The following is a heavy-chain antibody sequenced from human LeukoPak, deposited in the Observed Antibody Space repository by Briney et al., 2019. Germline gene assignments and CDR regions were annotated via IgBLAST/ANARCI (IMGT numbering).Heavy chain of an antibody. Sequence: ASVKVSCKASGYTFTSYGISWVRQAPGQGLEWMGWVSAYNGNSNYAQKLQGRVTMTTDTSTSTAYMELRSLRSDDTAEYYCARDIQAYCSSTSCYRYGMDVWGQGTTVTVSS. CDR1: GYTFTSYG. V-gene: IGHV1-18*01. J-gene: IGHJ6*02. D-gene: IGHD2-2*01. CDR3: ARDIQAYCSSTSCYRYGMDV. CDR2: VSAYNGNS.